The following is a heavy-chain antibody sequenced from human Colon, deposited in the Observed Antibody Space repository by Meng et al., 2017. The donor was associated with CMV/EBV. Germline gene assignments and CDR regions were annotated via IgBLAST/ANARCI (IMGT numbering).Heavy chain of an antibody. J-gene: IGHJ6*02. Sequence: SVKVSCKASGGAFSSYALSWVRQAPGEGLEWMGGNIPKFGILKYAQKFQGRIIITADTSTTTAYMELSSLRSEDTAIYYCASLRFLEWSRNHYNSYNLDVWGQGTTVTVSS. CDR1: GGAFSSYA. V-gene: IGHV1-69*10. CDR3: ASLRFLEWSRNHYNSYNLDV. CDR2: NIPKFGIL. D-gene: IGHD3-3*01.